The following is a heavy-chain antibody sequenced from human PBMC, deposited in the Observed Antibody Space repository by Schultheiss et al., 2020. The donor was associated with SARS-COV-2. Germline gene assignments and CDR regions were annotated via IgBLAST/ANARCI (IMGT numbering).Heavy chain of an antibody. CDR2: IYYSGST. D-gene: IGHD4-17*01. Sequence: SETLSLTCTVSGGSISSGGYYWSWIRQHPGKGLEWIGYIYYSGSTYYNPSLKSRVTISVDTSKNQFSLKLSSVTAADTAVYYCARDYYGRQIDYWGQGTLVTVSS. CDR3: ARDYYGRQIDY. J-gene: IGHJ4*02. V-gene: IGHV4-31*03. CDR1: GGSISSGGYY.